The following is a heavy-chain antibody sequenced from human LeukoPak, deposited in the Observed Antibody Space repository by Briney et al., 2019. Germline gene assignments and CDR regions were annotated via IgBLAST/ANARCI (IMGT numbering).Heavy chain of an antibody. D-gene: IGHD6-13*01. J-gene: IGHJ5*02. V-gene: IGHV4-4*09. Sequence: SETLSLTCTVSGGSISSYYWSWIRQPPGKGLEWIGFIYTRGTTSYNPSLKSRVTISVDTSKSQFSLKVTSVTAADTAVYYCARSIAAASYTSWGQGTLVTVSS. CDR2: IYTRGTT. CDR3: ARSIAAASYTS. CDR1: GGSISSYY.